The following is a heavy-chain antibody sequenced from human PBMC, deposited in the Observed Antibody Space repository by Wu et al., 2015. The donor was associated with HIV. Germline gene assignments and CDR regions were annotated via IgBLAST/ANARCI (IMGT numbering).Heavy chain of an antibody. Sequence: QVQLVQSGAEVKKPGASVKVSCKASGYTFTSYYIHWVRQAPGQGLEWMGMINPSGGSTSYLQKFQGRVTMTSDTSTSTIYMELSSLRSGDTAVYYCARDFDGANSEVLFFYWGQGNAGHCLL. CDR2: INPSGGST. J-gene: IGHJ4*02. CDR3: ARDFDGANSEVLFFY. CDR1: GYTFTSYY. D-gene: IGHD4-23*01. V-gene: IGHV1-46*01.